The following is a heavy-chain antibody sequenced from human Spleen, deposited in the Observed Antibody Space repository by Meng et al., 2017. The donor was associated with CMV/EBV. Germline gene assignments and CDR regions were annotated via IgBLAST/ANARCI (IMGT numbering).Heavy chain of an antibody. V-gene: IGHV3-7*01. CDR1: GFIFSNYW. J-gene: IGHJ4*02. CDR3: ARRFDF. CDR2: IKQDDSER. Sequence: GESLKISCAASGFIFSNYWMSWVRQAPGKGLEWLANIKQDDSERYYVDSVKGRFTISRDNAKKFLYLQMNFLGAEDTAVYFCARRFDFWGQGTLVTVSS.